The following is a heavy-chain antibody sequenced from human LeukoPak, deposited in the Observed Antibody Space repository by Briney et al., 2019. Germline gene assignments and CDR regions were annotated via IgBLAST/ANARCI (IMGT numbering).Heavy chain of an antibody. CDR2: TIPIFGTA. V-gene: IGHV1-69*13. J-gene: IGHJ4*02. D-gene: IGHD2-15*01. CDR3: ARGPLGYCSGGSCYSGLDY. Sequence: GASVKVSCKASGGTFSSYAISWVRQAPGQGLEWMGGTIPIFGTANYAQKFQGRVTIAADESTSTAYMELSSLRSEDTAVYYCARGPLGYCSGGSCYSGLDYWGQGTLVTVSS. CDR1: GGTFSSYA.